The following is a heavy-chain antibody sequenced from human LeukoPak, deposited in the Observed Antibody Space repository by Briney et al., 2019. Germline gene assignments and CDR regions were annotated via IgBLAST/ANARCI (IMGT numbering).Heavy chain of an antibody. V-gene: IGHV3-23*01. CDR3: ARTIAQYSNTWLYYYYGLDV. Sequence: GGSLRLSCTASGFTFGGYAMSWVRQAPGKGLEWVSSISAGSEDSYYADSVMGRFTISRDNSKSTLYLQMNSLRADDTAVYYCARTIAQYSNTWLYYYYGLDVWGQGTTVTVSS. CDR1: GFTFGGYA. J-gene: IGHJ6*02. D-gene: IGHD1-7*01. CDR2: ISAGSEDS.